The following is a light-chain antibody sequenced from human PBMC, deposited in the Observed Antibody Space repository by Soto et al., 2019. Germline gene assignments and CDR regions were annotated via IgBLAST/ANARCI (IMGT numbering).Light chain of an antibody. V-gene: IGKV3-20*01. CDR2: GAS. J-gene: IGKJ1*01. Sequence: LTLYTGALSFXPGEXVTLXXGXSQSVSSSYLAWYQQKPGQAPRLLIYGASSRATGIPDRFSGSGSGTDFTLTISRLEPEDFAVYYCRQYGSSPATFGQGTEVEIK. CDR3: RQYGSSPAT. CDR1: QSVSSSY.